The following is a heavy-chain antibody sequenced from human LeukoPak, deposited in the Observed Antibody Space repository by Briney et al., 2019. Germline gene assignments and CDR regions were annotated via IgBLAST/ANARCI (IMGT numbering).Heavy chain of an antibody. CDR2: ISSSGGST. CDR1: GFTFSSFA. Sequence: GGSLRLSCAASGFTFSSFAMTWVRQAPGKGLEWVSLISSSGGSTYYADSVKGRFTISRDNSKNTLYLQMNSLRTEDTAVYYCAKRYHSGSYSPLGYWGQGILVTVSS. V-gene: IGHV3-23*01. CDR3: AKRYHSGSYSPLGY. D-gene: IGHD1-26*01. J-gene: IGHJ4*02.